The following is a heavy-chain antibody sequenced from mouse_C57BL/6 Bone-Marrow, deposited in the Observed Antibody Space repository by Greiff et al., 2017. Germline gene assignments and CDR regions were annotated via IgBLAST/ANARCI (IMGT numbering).Heavy chain of an antibody. J-gene: IGHJ1*03. CDR1: GFTFSSYA. Sequence: EVHLVESGGGLVKPGGSLKLSCAASGFTFSSYAMSWVRQTPEKRLEWVATISDGGSYTYYPDNVKGRFTISRDNAKNNLYLQMSHLKSEDTAMYYCARLMRYWYFVVWGTGTTVTVSS. V-gene: IGHV5-4*01. CDR2: ISDGGSYT. CDR3: ARLMRYWYFVV.